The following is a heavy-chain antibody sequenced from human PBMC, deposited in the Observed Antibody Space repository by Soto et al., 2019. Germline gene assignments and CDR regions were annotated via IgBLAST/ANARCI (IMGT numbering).Heavy chain of an antibody. CDR1: GFSFSNYW. V-gene: IGHV3-7*04. J-gene: IGHJ4*02. D-gene: IGHD3-22*01. Sequence: EMQLVDSGGGLVQPGDSLRLSCAASGFSFSNYWMAWVRQAPGKGLEWVANIKEDGSQYNYVDSVKGRFTVSRDNAKNSLYLQMNSLRAEDTAVYYCARETHYYETWGQGTLVTVSS. CDR3: ARETHYYET. CDR2: IKEDGSQY.